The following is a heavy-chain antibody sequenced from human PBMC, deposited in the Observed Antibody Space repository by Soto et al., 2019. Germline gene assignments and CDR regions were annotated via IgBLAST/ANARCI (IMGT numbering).Heavy chain of an antibody. CDR2: INPSGGST. D-gene: IGHD5-12*01. J-gene: IGHJ4*02. Sequence: ASVKVSCKASGYMFTSYYMHWVRQAPGQGREWMGKINPSGGSTSYAQKFQGRVTMTRDTSTSTVYMELSSLRSEDTAVYYCARGIVATSPFDYWGQGTLVTVSS. CDR1: GYMFTSYY. CDR3: ARGIVATSPFDY. V-gene: IGHV1-46*01.